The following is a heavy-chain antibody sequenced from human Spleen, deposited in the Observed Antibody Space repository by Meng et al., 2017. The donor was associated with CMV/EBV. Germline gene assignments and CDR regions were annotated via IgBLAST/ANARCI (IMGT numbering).Heavy chain of an antibody. CDR3: ARGQGVSQWFDW. J-gene: IGHJ4*02. CDR2: MSYGGTNR. CDR1: GFTFSNYG. D-gene: IGHD3-10*01. V-gene: IGHV3-30*04. Sequence: GESLKISCAASGFTFSNYGMHWARQVPGRGLDWVPHMSYGGTNRNYADSVMGRFTISRDNAKRSVYLQMNSLRVEDTAVYYCARGQGVSQWFDWWGQGTLVTVSS.